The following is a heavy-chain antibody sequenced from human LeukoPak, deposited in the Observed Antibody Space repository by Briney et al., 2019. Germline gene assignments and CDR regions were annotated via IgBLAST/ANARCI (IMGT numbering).Heavy chain of an antibody. D-gene: IGHD3-10*01. J-gene: IGHJ5*02. CDR1: GGAISSGGYS. CDR3: ARRHGRNYYGSGSYYNP. CDR2: IHHSGST. V-gene: IGHV4-30-2*01. Sequence: PSQTLSLTCEVSGGAISSGGYSWSWFRQPPGKGLEWVGYIHHSGSTYYYPSLKSRVTISVDRSKNQFSLKLSSVTAADTAVYYCARRHGRNYYGSGSYYNPRGQGTLVTVSS.